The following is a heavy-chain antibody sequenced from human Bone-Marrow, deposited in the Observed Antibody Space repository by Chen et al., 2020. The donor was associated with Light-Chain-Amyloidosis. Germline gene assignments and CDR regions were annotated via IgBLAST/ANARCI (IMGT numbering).Heavy chain of an antibody. CDR2: IYYSGST. J-gene: IGHJ6*03. CDR3: ARLYCSGGSCRYYYYYMDV. D-gene: IGHD2-15*01. Sequence: QLQLQESGPGLVKPSETRSLTCTVPGGAISSSSYYWGWIRQPPGKGLEWFGSIYYSGSTYYNPSLKSRVTISVDTSKNQFSLKLSSVTAADTAVYYCARLYCSGGSCRYYYYYMDVWGKGTTVTVSS. V-gene: IGHV4-39*01. CDR1: GGAISSSSYY.